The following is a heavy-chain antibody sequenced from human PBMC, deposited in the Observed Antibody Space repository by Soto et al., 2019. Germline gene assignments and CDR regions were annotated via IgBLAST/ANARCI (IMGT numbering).Heavy chain of an antibody. J-gene: IGHJ6*02. CDR1: GFTFSSYG. CDR2: IWYDGSNK. D-gene: IGHD4-17*01. V-gene: IGHV3-33*01. Sequence: QVQLVESGGGVVQPGRSLRLSCAASGFTFSSYGMHWVRQAPGKGLEWVAVIWYDGSNKYYADSVKGRFTISRDNSKHTLYVQMSSLRAEDTAVYYCARDGDYGDSTGGGGMDVWGQGTTVTVSS. CDR3: ARDGDYGDSTGGGGMDV.